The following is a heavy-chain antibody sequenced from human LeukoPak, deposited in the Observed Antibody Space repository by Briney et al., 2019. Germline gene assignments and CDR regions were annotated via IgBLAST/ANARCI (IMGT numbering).Heavy chain of an antibody. Sequence: AGGSLRLSGAASGFTFSSYAIHWVRQAPGKGLEWVAFIRSDGSNKYYADSVRGRFTISRDNSKNTVYLQMNSLRAEDTALYYCAKDTLTRDYEFDYWGQGTLVTVSS. D-gene: IGHD4-17*01. CDR2: IRSDGSNK. CDR3: AKDTLTRDYEFDY. V-gene: IGHV3-30*02. J-gene: IGHJ4*02. CDR1: GFTFSSYA.